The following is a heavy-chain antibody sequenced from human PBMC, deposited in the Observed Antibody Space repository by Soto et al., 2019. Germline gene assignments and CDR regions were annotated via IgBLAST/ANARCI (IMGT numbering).Heavy chain of an antibody. D-gene: IGHD6-13*01. CDR1: GYTFTSYY. V-gene: IGHV1-46*01. Sequence: ASVNDSCKASGYTFTSYYMHWVRQAPGQGLEWMGIINPSGSSTSYEQKFQGRVTMTRDTSTSTVYMELSSLRSEDTAVYYCAREFVAAVGTPHYYCGMDVWGQGTTVTVSS. CDR2: INPSGSST. J-gene: IGHJ6*02. CDR3: AREFVAAVGTPHYYCGMDV.